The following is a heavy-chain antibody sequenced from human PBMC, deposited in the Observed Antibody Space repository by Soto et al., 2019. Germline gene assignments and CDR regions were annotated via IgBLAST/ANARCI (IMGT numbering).Heavy chain of an antibody. CDR3: ARDRPWEGQGMDV. D-gene: IGHD1-26*01. CDR1: GGSISSSSYY. Sequence: SETLSLTCTVSGGSISSSSYYWGWILHPPGKGLEWIGSIYYSGSTYYNPSLESRVTISVDTSKNQFSLKLSSVTAADTAVYYCARDRPWEGQGMDVWGQGTTVTVSS. V-gene: IGHV4-39*01. J-gene: IGHJ6*02. CDR2: IYYSGST.